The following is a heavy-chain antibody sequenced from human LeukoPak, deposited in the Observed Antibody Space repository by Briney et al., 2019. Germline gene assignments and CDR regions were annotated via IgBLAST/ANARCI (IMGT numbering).Heavy chain of an antibody. V-gene: IGHV3-9*01. CDR1: GFSFDDYA. J-gene: IGHJ4*02. Sequence: GGSLRLSCAASGFSFDDYAMHWVRQAPGKGLEWVSGISWNSGNIGYAESVKGRFTISRDNAKNSLNLQMNSLRADDTAVYYCAKAAGNTGYYGRYYFDYWGQGTLVTVSS. D-gene: IGHD3-9*01. CDR3: AKAAGNTGYYGRYYFDY. CDR2: ISWNSGNI.